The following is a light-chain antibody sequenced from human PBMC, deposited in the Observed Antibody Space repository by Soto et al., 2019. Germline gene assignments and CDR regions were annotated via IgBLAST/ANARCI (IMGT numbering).Light chain of an antibody. CDR2: EVS. CDR1: SSDVGSSKY. CDR3: SSYTSSSTYV. J-gene: IGLJ1*01. Sequence: QSVLTQPASVSGSPGQSITISCTGTSSDVGSSKYVSWYQLHPGKALKLMVYEVSNRPSGVSNRFSGSKSGNTASLTISGLQAEDEADYHCSSYTSSSTYVFGTGTKLTVL. V-gene: IGLV2-14*01.